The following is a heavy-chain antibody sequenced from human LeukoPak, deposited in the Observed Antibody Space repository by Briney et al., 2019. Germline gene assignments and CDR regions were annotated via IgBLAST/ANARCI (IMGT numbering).Heavy chain of an antibody. Sequence: GGSLRLSCAASGFTFSSYGMHWVRQAPGKGLECVATVRGDGRKTDYVDSVNGRFAISRDNARDSLHLDMSSLRAEDTAVYYCVRGTTSWKGVDYWGQGTLVTVSS. J-gene: IGHJ4*02. CDR3: VRGTTSWKGVDY. CDR1: GFTFSSYG. CDR2: VRGDGRKT. D-gene: IGHD2-2*01. V-gene: IGHV3-7*01.